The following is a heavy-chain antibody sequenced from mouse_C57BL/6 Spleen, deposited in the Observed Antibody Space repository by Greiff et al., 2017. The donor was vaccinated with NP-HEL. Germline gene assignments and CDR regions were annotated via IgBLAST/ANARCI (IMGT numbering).Heavy chain of an antibody. D-gene: IGHD1-1*01. CDR1: GYTFTSYW. V-gene: IGHV1-52*01. CDR2: IDPSDSET. Sequence: VQLQQSGAELVRPGSSVKLSCKASGYTFTSYWMHWVKQRPIQGLEWIGNIDPSDSETHYNQKFKDKATLTVDKSSSTAYMQLSSLTSEDSAVYYCARELLRWGFAYWGQGTLVTVSA. CDR3: ARELLRWGFAY. J-gene: IGHJ3*01.